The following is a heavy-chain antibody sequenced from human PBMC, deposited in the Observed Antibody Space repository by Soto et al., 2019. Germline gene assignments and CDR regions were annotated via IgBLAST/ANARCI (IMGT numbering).Heavy chain of an antibody. D-gene: IGHD3-10*01. J-gene: IGHJ4*02. Sequence: EVQLVESGGGLVQPGRSLRLSCAASGFTFDDYAMHWVRQAPGKGLEWVSGISWNSGSIGYADSVKGRFTISRDNAKNSLYLQMNSLRAEDTALYYCAKGGSNMVRYYFDYWGQGTLVTVSS. V-gene: IGHV3-9*01. CDR1: GFTFDDYA. CDR3: AKGGSNMVRYYFDY. CDR2: ISWNSGSI.